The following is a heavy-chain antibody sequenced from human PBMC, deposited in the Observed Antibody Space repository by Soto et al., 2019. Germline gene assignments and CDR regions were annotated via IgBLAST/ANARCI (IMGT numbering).Heavy chain of an antibody. Sequence: PSETLSLTCAVYGGSFSGYYWSWIRQPPGKGLEWIGEINHSGSTNYNPSLKSRVTISVDTSKNQFSLKLSSVTAADTAVYYCARVTSGARRDAFDIWGQGTMVTVS. CDR3: ARVTSGARRDAFDI. J-gene: IGHJ3*02. V-gene: IGHV4-34*01. CDR1: GGSFSGYY. CDR2: INHSGST. D-gene: IGHD3-10*01.